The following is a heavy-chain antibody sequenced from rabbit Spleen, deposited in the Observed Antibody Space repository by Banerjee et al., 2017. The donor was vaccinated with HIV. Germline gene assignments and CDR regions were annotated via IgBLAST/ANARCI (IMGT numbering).Heavy chain of an antibody. J-gene: IGHJ4*01. V-gene: IGHV1S40*01. CDR2: INGGTSKT. Sequence: QSLEESGGGLVQPEGSLTLTCTASGFSFSSSYYMCWVRQAPGKGLEWIACINGGTSKTFYASWASGRFTISKTSSTTVTLQMTSLTAADTATCFCARDLVGVIGWNFNLWGPGTLVTVS. CDR3: ARDLVGVIGWNFNL. D-gene: IGHD1-1*01. CDR1: GFSFSSSYY.